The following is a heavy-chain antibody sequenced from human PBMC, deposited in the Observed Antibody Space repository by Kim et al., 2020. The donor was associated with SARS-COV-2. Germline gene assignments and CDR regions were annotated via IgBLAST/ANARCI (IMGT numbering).Heavy chain of an antibody. V-gene: IGHV3-21*01. Sequence: GGSLRLSCAASGYSFSSYSMNWVRQAPGKGLEWVAAISSTSSDIYYVDSVKGRFTISRDNSKNSLYLHMNRLRAEDTAVYNCVAGYKYIYYWGQGIQVTVSA. CDR3: VAGYKYIYY. J-gene: IGHJ4*02. D-gene: IGHD5-12*01. CDR2: ISSTSSDI. CDR1: GYSFSSYS.